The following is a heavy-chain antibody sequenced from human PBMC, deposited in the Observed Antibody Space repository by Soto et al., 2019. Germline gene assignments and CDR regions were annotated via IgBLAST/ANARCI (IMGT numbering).Heavy chain of an antibody. J-gene: IGHJ4*02. V-gene: IGHV3-30*04. CDR3: ARPAGPFDY. CDR1: GFTFRSFA. CDR2: VSFDGRNK. Sequence: QVQLVESGGGVVQPGRSLRLSCTASGFTFRSFAMHWVRQAPGKGLEWLALVSFDGRNKYYADSVKGRFTISRDNSNSTVFLQMTGLRSEDMGVYYCARPAGPFDYWGQGTLVTVSS.